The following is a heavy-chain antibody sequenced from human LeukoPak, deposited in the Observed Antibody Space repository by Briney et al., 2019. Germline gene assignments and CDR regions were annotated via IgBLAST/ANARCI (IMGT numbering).Heavy chain of an antibody. CDR3: ARARAPIVVPYSPGYFDY. CDR2: IYYSGST. CDR1: GGSISSSNYY. V-gene: IGHV4-39*07. J-gene: IGHJ4*01. D-gene: IGHD3-22*01. Sequence: PSETLSLTCLVSGGSISSSNYYWGWIRQPPGKGLEWIGSIYYSGSTYYNPSLKSRVTISVDTSKNQFSLKLSSVTAADTAVYYCARARAPIVVPYSPGYFDYWGQEPWSPSPQ.